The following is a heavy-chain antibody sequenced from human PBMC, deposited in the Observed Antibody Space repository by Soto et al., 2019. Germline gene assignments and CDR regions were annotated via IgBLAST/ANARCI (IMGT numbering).Heavy chain of an antibody. J-gene: IGHJ4*02. Sequence: QVQLHESGPGLVKPSQTLSLTCSVSDGSIRSFGYFWTWNRPHPGKGREGMGYISHSGDTSYNQSLKSRVTISAVTSENHFSLKLTSVTAADTAIYYCARANGGFGELYRIDSWGQGTLVTVS. D-gene: IGHD3-10*01. V-gene: IGHV4-31*03. CDR1: DGSIRSFGYF. CDR2: ISHSGDT. CDR3: ARANGGFGELYRIDS.